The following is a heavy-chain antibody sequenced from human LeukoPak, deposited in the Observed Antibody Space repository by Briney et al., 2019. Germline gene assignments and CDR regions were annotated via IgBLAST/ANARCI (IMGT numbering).Heavy chain of an antibody. J-gene: IGHJ4*02. CDR1: GFTLSDYG. Sequence: GGSLRLSCAASGFTLSDYGMHWVRQAPGKGLEWVAFMRYDGRSKYFADSVKGRFTISRDNSKKTLYLQMNSLRAEDTAIYYCATYRQVLLPFESWGQGTLVTVSS. CDR3: ATYRQVLLPFES. D-gene: IGHD5-18*01. V-gene: IGHV3-30*02. CDR2: MRYDGRSK.